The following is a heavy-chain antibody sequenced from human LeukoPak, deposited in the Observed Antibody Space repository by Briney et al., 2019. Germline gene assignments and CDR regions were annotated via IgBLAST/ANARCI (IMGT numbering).Heavy chain of an antibody. CDR3: HRLFTVTSFDY. CDR1: RGSTSSGSYY. CDR2: IYYSGST. D-gene: IGHD4-17*01. Sequence: PSETLSLTRTVSRGSTSSGSYYSGWVSHPPRDWLGWIGRIYYSGSTYCNPSRKSQLTISVDQSKNQFSLKLSSVTAADTAVYYSHRLFTVTSFDYWGQGTLVTAPS. V-gene: IGHV4-39*01. J-gene: IGHJ4*02.